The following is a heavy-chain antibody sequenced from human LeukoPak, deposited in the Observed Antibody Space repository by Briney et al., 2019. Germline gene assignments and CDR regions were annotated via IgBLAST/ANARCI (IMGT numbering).Heavy chain of an antibody. CDR3: ARAPTTGTVDF. CDR2: INQGGIEK. Sequence: PGGSLRLSCAASGFTFSSYGMSWVRQTPGKGLEWVANINQGGIEKYYVDSVRGRFTISRDNAKNSLYLQMNSLRVEDTAVFYCARAPTTGTVDFWGQGTLVTVSS. V-gene: IGHV3-7*01. CDR1: GFTFSSYG. J-gene: IGHJ4*02. D-gene: IGHD1-1*01.